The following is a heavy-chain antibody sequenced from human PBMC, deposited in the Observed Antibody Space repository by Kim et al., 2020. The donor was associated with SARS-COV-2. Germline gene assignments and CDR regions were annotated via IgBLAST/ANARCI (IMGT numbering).Heavy chain of an antibody. V-gene: IGHV3-9*01. D-gene: IGHD3-10*01. J-gene: IGHJ6*01. CDR1: GFTFDDYA. CDR3: AKDRSHGSGSSRDGMDV. CDR2: ISWNSGSI. Sequence: GGSLRLSCAASGFTFDDYAMHWVRQAPGKGLEWVSGISWNSGSIGYADSVKGRFTISRDNAKNSLYLQMNSLRAEDTALYYCAKDRSHGSGSSRDGMDV.